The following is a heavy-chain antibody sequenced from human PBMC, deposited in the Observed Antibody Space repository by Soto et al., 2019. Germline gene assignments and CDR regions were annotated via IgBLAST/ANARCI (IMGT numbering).Heavy chain of an antibody. V-gene: IGHV3-48*03. CDR3: AKDRPRPV. J-gene: IGHJ6*02. Sequence: HPGGSLRLSCAASGFSFSSYEMNWVRQAPGKGLEWVSYISANGVTKYYEDSVMGRFTISRDNAKNSLYLQMNSLRAEDTAVYYCAKDRPRPVWGQGTTVTVSS. CDR2: ISANGVTK. CDR1: GFSFSSYE.